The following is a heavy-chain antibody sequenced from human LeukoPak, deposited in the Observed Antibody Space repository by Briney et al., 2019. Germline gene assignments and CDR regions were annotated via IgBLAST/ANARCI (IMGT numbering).Heavy chain of an antibody. V-gene: IGHV4-34*01. Sequence: SETLSLTCTVSGGSISSYYWSWIRRPPGKGLEWIGEINHSGSTNYNPSLKSRVAISVDTSKNQFSLKLSSVTAADTAVYYCARGLAGSRNDFDYWGQGTLVTVSS. D-gene: IGHD1-1*01. CDR2: INHSGST. CDR3: ARGLAGSRNDFDY. CDR1: GGSISSYY. J-gene: IGHJ4*02.